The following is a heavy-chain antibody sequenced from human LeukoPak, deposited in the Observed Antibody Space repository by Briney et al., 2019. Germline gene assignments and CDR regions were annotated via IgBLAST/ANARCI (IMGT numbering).Heavy chain of an antibody. CDR1: GFTFSNYW. D-gene: IGHD1-26*01. CDR2: IKSDGNST. CDR3: AGAAGGWEASDY. V-gene: IGHV3-74*01. Sequence: GGSLRLSCEASGFTFSNYWMHWVRQVPGKGLVWVSRIKSDGNSTSYAGFVKGRFTISRDNAKNTLYLQRNSLRAEDTAVYYCAGAAGGWEASDYWGQGTLVSVSS. J-gene: IGHJ4*02.